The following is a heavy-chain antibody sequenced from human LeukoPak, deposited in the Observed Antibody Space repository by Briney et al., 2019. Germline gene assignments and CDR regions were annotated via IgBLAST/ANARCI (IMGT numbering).Heavy chain of an antibody. CDR3: ARDSGWGGYYMPLGPDY. CDR1: GFTFSSYS. Sequence: GVLRLSCAVSGFTFSSYSMNWVRQAPGKGLEWVSSISSSTSYIYYADSVKGRFTISRDNAKNSLYLQMNSLRAEDTAVYYCARDSGWGGYYMPLGPDYWGQGTLVTVSS. V-gene: IGHV3-21*01. D-gene: IGHD3-3*01. CDR2: ISSSTSYI. J-gene: IGHJ4*02.